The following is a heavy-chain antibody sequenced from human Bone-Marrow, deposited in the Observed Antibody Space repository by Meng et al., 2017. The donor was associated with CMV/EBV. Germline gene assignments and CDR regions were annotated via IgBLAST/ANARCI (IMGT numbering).Heavy chain of an antibody. Sequence: GESLKISCAASGFTFSSYWMHWVRQAPGKGLVWVSRINSDGSSTSYADSVKGRFTISRDNAKNTLYLQMNSLRAEDTAVYYCAKGMAAADYFDYWGQGSLVTVSS. CDR3: AKGMAAADYFDY. J-gene: IGHJ4*02. V-gene: IGHV3-74*01. CDR1: GFTFSSYW. D-gene: IGHD6-13*01. CDR2: INSDGSST.